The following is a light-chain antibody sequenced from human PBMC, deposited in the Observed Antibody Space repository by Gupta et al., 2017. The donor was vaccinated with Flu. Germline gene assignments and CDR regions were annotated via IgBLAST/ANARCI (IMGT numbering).Light chain of an antibody. J-gene: IGLJ2*01. V-gene: IGLV6-57*03. CDR2: EDN. CDR3: QSSASNMWV. Sequence: NFMLTQPHSVSESPGKTVTISCTRSSGSIDTNYVQWYQQRPGSAPISWLYEDNVRPSGVPDRFSGSTDTSSTSASPTMAGLKTEDEDDYFYQSSASNMWVFGGGT. CDR1: SGSIDTNY.